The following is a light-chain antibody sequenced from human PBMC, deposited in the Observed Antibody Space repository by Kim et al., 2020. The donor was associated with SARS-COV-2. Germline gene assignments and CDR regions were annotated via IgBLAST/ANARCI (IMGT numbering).Light chain of an antibody. V-gene: IGLV3-19*01. CDR3: NSRDSSGNHLV. CDR1: SLRSYY. Sequence: ALGQKVRITCKGDSLRSYYASWYQQKPGQAPVLVIYGKNNRPSGILDRFSGSSSGNTASLTITGAQAEDEADYYCNSRDSSGNHLVFGGGTQLTVL. CDR2: GKN. J-gene: IGLJ2*01.